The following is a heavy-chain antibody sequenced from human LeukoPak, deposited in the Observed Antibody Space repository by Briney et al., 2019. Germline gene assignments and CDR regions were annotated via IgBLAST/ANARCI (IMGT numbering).Heavy chain of an antibody. J-gene: IGHJ6*03. V-gene: IGHV4-59*08. CDR2: IYISGSGST. Sequence: SETLSLSCTVSGGSISSHYWSWIRQPPGKGLEWIWRIYISGSGSTNYHPSLKSRIPIPVDTSKTQFTLKLSSVTAADTAVYYCARQPYYDILTGYYNYYYYMDFWGKGTTVTISS. D-gene: IGHD3-9*01. CDR1: GGSISSHY. CDR3: ARQPYYDILTGYYNYYYYMDF.